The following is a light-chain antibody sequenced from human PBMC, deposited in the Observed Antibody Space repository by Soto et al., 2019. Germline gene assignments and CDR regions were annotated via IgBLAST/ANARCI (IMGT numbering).Light chain of an antibody. CDR3: SSYTSTNTYV. CDR1: SSDVGNYNY. V-gene: IGLV2-14*01. Sequence: SPGQSITISCTGTSSDVGNYNYVSWYLQHPGKAPKLIIYAVSNRPSGVSNRFSGSRSGNTASLTISGLQAEDEADYSCSSYTSTNTYVFGTGTKVTVL. CDR2: AVS. J-gene: IGLJ1*01.